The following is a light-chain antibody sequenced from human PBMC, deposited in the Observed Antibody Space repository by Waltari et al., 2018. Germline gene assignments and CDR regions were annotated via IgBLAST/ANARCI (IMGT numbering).Light chain of an antibody. Sequence: EILMTQYPATLSVSPGETVTLSCRASQNVNKYVSWYQQKPGQAPRLLVSIAPTRATGIPSRFSGSGSVTDFTLTITSLESEDFATYYCKQYNEWPLTFGGGTKVEPK. J-gene: IGKJ4*01. CDR3: KQYNEWPLT. CDR2: IAP. CDR1: QNVNKY. V-gene: IGKV3-15*01.